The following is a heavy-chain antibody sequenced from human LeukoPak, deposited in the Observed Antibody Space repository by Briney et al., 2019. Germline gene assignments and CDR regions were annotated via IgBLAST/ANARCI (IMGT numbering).Heavy chain of an antibody. CDR1: GYSFTNYW. CDR3: ARRDYYNGVATLAAFDY. V-gene: IGHV5-51*01. D-gene: IGHD2-8*01. J-gene: IGHJ4*02. Sequence: GESLKISCKGSGYSFTNYWIGWVRQRPGKGLEWMGMIYPGDSDSRYRPSFQGQVTMSADKSISTAYLQWSSLKASDTAMYYCARRDYYNGVATLAAFDYWGQGTLVTVSS. CDR2: IYPGDSDS.